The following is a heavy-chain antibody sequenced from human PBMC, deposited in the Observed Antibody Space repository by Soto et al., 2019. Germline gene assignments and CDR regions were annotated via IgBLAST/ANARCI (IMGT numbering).Heavy chain of an antibody. CDR2: MSYDGSDT. Sequence: PGRSLRLSCVRSVFIFINNGMHWVRHTPGKGLEWVAFMSYDGSDTFYADSVKGRFTISRDNSKNTLFLHMSNLRAEHTAMYYCTIVRVADSALDHWGQGTLVTVSS. CDR3: TIVRVADSALDH. J-gene: IGHJ4*02. V-gene: IGHV3-30*03. D-gene: IGHD3-10*02. CDR1: VFIFINNG.